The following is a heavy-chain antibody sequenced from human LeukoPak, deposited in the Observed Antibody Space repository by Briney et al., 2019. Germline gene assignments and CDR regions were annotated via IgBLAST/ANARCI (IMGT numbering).Heavy chain of an antibody. CDR3: ALQQQLGRLGDY. V-gene: IGHV1-3*01. D-gene: IGHD1-1*01. J-gene: IGHJ4*02. CDR2: INAGGDNI. CDR1: GYTFTNYT. Sequence: GASVKVSCKASGYTFTNYTIHWVRQAPGQRLEWMGWINAGGDNIKYSQRFQGRVTITRDTSARTTYIELTSLRSEDTAIYYCALQQQLGRLGDYWGQGTLVTVSS.